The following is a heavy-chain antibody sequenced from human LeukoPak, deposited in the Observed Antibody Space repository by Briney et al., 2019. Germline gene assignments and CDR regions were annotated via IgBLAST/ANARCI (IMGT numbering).Heavy chain of an antibody. CDR2: IFSST. Sequence: PGGSLRLSCTVSGFTVSSNSMSWARQAPGKGLEWVSFIFSSTHYSDSVKGRFTISRDNSKNTLYLQMNSLRAEDTAVYYCARRAGAYSHPYDYWGQGTLVTVSS. J-gene: IGHJ4*02. CDR1: GFTVSSNS. V-gene: IGHV3-53*01. CDR3: ARRAGAYSHPYDY. D-gene: IGHD4/OR15-4a*01.